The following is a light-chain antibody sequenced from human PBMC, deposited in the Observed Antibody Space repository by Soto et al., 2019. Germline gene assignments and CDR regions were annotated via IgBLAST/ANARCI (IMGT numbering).Light chain of an antibody. CDR1: EGLVYGDGNTY. Sequence: DVVLTQSPLFLSATLGQPASISCRSSEGLVYGDGNTYLSWFQRRPGHAPRRLIYAVSDRDSGVPDRFSGSGSGTDFTLRISRVEAEDVGVYFCMQGTHWPFTFGLGTKLEIK. CDR3: MQGTHWPFT. J-gene: IGKJ2*01. V-gene: IGKV2-30*01. CDR2: AVS.